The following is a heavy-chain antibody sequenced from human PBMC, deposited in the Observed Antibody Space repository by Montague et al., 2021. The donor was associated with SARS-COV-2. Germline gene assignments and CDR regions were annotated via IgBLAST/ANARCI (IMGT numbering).Heavy chain of an antibody. Sequence: SETLSLTCTLSGGSISGYYFCWIRQPPGKGLEWIGYIYYSGRTKXNPXLESRVTVSLDSAKNQVYLMLSYVSAADTAVYYCARLLRYCTNGVRRTYYYYAMDAWGQGTTVTVSS. V-gene: IGHV4-59*01. D-gene: IGHD2-8*01. J-gene: IGHJ6*02. CDR2: IYYSGRT. CDR1: GGSISGYY. CDR3: ARLLRYCTNGVRRTYYYYAMDA.